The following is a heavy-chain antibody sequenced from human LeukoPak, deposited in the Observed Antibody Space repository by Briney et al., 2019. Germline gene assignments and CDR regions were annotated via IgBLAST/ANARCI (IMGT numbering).Heavy chain of an antibody. CDR3: ARVPPPYYYYMDV. CDR1: GGTFGSDA. CDR2: YFPILGTS. J-gene: IGHJ6*03. Sequence: GASVKVSCKASGGTFGSDAISWVRQAPGQGLEWMAGYFPILGTSNSAQKFQGRVTITTDETTATAYMELSSLRSEDTAVYYCARVPPPYYYYMDVWGEGTTVTVSS. V-gene: IGHV1-69*05.